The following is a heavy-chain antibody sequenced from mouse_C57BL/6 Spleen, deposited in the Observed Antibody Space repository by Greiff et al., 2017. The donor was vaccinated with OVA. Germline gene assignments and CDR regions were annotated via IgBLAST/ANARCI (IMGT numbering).Heavy chain of an antibody. CDR2: ISYSGST. V-gene: IGHV3-1*01. CDR1: GYSITSGYD. CDR3: GREKAGGIRSYWYFDV. Sequence: EVQRVESGPGMVKPSQSLSLTCTVTGYSITSGYDWHWIRHFPGNKLEWMGYISYSGSTNYNPSLKSRISITHDTSKNHFFLKLNSVTTEDTATYYCGREKAGGIRSYWYFDVWGTGTTVTVSS. D-gene: IGHD5-2*01. J-gene: IGHJ1*03.